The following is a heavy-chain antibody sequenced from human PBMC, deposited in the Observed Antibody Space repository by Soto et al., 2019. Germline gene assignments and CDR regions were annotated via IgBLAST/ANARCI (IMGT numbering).Heavy chain of an antibody. Sequence: ASVKVSCKASGGTFSSYAISWVRQAPGQGLEWMGGIIPIFGTANYAQKFQGRVTITADESTSTAYMELSSLRSEDTAVYYCARDPDYYGWENWFDPWGQETLVTVSS. CDR3: ARDPDYYGWENWFDP. V-gene: IGHV1-69*13. D-gene: IGHD3-10*01. CDR2: IIPIFGTA. J-gene: IGHJ5*02. CDR1: GGTFSSYA.